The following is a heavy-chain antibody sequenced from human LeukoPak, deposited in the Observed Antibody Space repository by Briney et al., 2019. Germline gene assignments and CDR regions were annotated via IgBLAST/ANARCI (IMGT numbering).Heavy chain of an antibody. CDR3: ARVVGSGYPGPYWCFDL. Sequence: SETLSLTCTVSGGSISSYYWSWIRQPPGKGLEWIRYIYYSGSTNYNPSLKSRVTISVDTSKNQFSLKLSSVTAADTAVYYCARVVGSGYPGPYWCFDLWGRGTLVTVSS. D-gene: IGHD3-22*01. V-gene: IGHV4-59*01. J-gene: IGHJ2*01. CDR1: GGSISSYY. CDR2: IYYSGST.